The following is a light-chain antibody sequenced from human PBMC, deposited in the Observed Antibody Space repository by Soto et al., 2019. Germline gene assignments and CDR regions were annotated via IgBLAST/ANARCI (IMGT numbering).Light chain of an antibody. Sequence: EIVLTQSPGTLSLSPGERATLSCRASQTVTSSFLAWYQQKPGQAPRLLISGASNRATDIPDRFSGSGSGTDFTLVISRVGPEDSAVYYCQQYGNSPRTFGQGTMVDI. CDR1: QTVTSSF. CDR2: GAS. CDR3: QQYGNSPRT. V-gene: IGKV3-20*01. J-gene: IGKJ1*01.